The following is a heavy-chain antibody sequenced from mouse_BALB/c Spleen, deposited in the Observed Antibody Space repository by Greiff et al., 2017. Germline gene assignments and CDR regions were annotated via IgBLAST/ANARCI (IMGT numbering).Heavy chain of an antibody. Sequence: EVKVVESGPSLVKPSQTLSLTCSVTGDSITSGYWNWLRKFPGNKLEYMGYISYSGSTYYNPSLKSRISITRDTSKNQYYLQLNSVTTEDTATYYCARYDGFYWYFDVWGAGTTVTVSS. CDR3: ARYDGFYWYFDV. J-gene: IGHJ1*01. D-gene: IGHD2-3*01. CDR2: ISYSGST. CDR1: GDSITSGY. V-gene: IGHV3-8*02.